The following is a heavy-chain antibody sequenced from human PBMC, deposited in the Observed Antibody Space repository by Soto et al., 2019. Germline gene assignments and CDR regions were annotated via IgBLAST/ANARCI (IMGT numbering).Heavy chain of an antibody. Sequence: EVQLLESGGGLVQPGGSLRLSCAASGFTFSNYAMTWVRQAPGKGLEWVSTISGSGDNTYYADSVRGRFTISRDNSKNTLYLQMNSLRADDTAVYYCAKRPVAARHTDYWGQGTLVTVSS. V-gene: IGHV3-23*01. J-gene: IGHJ4*02. CDR2: ISGSGDNT. CDR3: AKRPVAARHTDY. CDR1: GFTFSNYA. D-gene: IGHD6-6*01.